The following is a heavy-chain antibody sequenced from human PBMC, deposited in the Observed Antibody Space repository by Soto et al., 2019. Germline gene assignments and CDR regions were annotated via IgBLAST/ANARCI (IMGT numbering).Heavy chain of an antibody. CDR1: GFTFSNAW. CDR3: TTDLFSYSSSSLDTAMVT. D-gene: IGHD5-18*01. V-gene: IGHV3-15*07. CDR2: IKSKTDGGTT. Sequence: EVQLVESGGGLVKPGGSLRLSCAASGFTFSNAWMNWVRQAPGKGLEWVGRIKSKTDGGTTDYAAPVKGRFTISRDDSKNTLYLQMNSLKTEDTAVYYCTTDLFSYSSSSLDTAMVTWGQGTLVTVSS. J-gene: IGHJ4*02.